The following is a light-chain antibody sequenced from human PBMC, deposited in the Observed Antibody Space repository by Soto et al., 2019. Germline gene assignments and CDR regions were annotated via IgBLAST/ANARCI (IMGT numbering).Light chain of an antibody. V-gene: IGLV2-23*01. J-gene: IGLJ3*02. Sequence: QSALTQPASVSGSPGQSITISCTGTSSDVGSYNLVSWYQQHPGKAPKLMIYEGSKRPSGVSNRFSGSKSGNTASLTISGLQAEDEADYYCQVWDSSSFHPVFGGGTKLTVL. CDR1: SSDVGSYNL. CDR3: QVWDSSSFHPV. CDR2: EGS.